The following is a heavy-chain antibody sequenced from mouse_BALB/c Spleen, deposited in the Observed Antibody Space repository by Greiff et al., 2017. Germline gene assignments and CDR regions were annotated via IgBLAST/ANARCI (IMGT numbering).Heavy chain of an antibody. V-gene: IGHV1-20*02. Sequence: EVQLQQSGPELVKPGASVKISCKASGYSFTGYFMNWVMQSHGKSLEWIGRINPYNGDTFYNQKFKGKATLTVDKSSSTAHMELRSLASEDSAIYYCARGGYGEGLYAMDYWGQGTSVTVSS. CDR3: ARGGYGEGLYAMDY. D-gene: IGHD2-2*01. J-gene: IGHJ4*01. CDR2: INPYNGDT. CDR1: GYSFTGYF.